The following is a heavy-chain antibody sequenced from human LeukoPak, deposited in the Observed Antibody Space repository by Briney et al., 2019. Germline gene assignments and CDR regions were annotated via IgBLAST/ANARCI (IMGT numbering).Heavy chain of an antibody. CDR1: GGSISSSSYY. CDR3: ARETHKDVLRFLEWLTGLFDY. D-gene: IGHD3-3*01. J-gene: IGHJ4*02. V-gene: IGHV4-39*07. Sequence: PSETLSLTCTVSGGSISSSSYYWGWIRQPPGKGLEWIGSIYYSGSTYYNPSLKSRVTISVDTSKNQFSLKLSSVTAADTAVYYCARETHKDVLRFLEWLTGLFDYWGQGTLVTVSS. CDR2: IYYSGST.